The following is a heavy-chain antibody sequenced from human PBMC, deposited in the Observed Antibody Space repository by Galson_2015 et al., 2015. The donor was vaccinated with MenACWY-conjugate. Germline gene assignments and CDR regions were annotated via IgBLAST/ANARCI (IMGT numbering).Heavy chain of an antibody. CDR2: ISYDGSNE. CDR3: AKDWSVPYSTISYYFYMDV. Sequence: SQRLSCAASGFTFRRFGMHWVRQAPGKGLEWMAVISYDGSNESYADSVKGRFTISGDNSKNTLYLQMNSLRADDTAVYYCAKDWSVPYSTISYYFYMDVWGKGTTVTVSS. D-gene: IGHD6-13*01. J-gene: IGHJ6*03. V-gene: IGHV3-30*18. CDR1: GFTFRRFG.